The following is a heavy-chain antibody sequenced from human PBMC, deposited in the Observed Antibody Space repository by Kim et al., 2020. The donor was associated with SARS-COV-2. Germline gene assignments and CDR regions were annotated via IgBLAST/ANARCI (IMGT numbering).Heavy chain of an antibody. Sequence: GGSLRLSCAASGFTFSSYSMNWVRQAPGKGLEWVSSISSSSSYIYYADSVKGRFTISSDNAKNSLYLQMNSLRSEDTAMYYFSGAYSSGWAYFDYWCQGT. D-gene: IGHD6-19*01. CDR2: ISSSSSYI. CDR1: GFTFSSYS. V-gene: IGHV3-21*01. CDR3: SGAYSSGWAYFDY. J-gene: IGHJ4*02.